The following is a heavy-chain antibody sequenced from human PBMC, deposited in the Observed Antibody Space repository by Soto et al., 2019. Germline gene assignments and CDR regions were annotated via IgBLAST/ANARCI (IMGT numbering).Heavy chain of an antibody. V-gene: IGHV3-33*01. J-gene: IGHJ5*01. CDR2: IWYDGTNK. Sequence: PGGSLRLSCAASGFTFSSYGMHWVRQAPGKGLEWVAVIWYDGTNKYYADSVKGRFTISRDNSKNTLCLQMNSLRAEDTAVYYCAREQYCSGGRCYHRSFDSWGQGALVTVSS. CDR1: GFTFSSYG. D-gene: IGHD2-15*01. CDR3: AREQYCSGGRCYHRSFDS.